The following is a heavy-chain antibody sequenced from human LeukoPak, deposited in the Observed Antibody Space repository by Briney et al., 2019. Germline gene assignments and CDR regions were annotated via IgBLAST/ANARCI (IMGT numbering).Heavy chain of an antibody. J-gene: IGHJ4*02. Sequence: GGSLRLSCAASGFTYSDYYMSWIRQAPGKGLEWVSYISSSGSTIYYADSVKGRFTISRDNSKNTLYLQMNSLRAEDTAVYYCAKDLGGSGSYYDYYFDYWGQGTLVTVSS. CDR2: ISSSGSTI. CDR3: AKDLGGSGSYYDYYFDY. D-gene: IGHD3-10*01. CDR1: GFTYSDYY. V-gene: IGHV3-11*01.